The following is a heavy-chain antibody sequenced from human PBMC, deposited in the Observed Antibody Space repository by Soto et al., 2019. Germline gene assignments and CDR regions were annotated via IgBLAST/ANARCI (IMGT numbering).Heavy chain of an antibody. CDR3: ARVVGSLGHWFDP. V-gene: IGHV1-18*01. D-gene: IGHD1-26*01. Sequence: QVQLVQSGAEVKKPGASVKVSCKASGYNFNSYTISWVRQAPGQGLEWMGRINAYNGNTNYAQKLQGRDTMTTDTSTSTAYMELRSLRSDDTAVYHCARVVGSLGHWFDPWGQGTLVTVSS. CDR1: GYNFNSYT. CDR2: INAYNGNT. J-gene: IGHJ5*02.